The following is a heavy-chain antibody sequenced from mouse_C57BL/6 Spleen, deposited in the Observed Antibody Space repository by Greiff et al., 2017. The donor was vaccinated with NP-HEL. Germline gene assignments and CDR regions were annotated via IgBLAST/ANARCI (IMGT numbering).Heavy chain of an antibody. D-gene: IGHD3-3*01. CDR3: AREGRDSTYFDV. J-gene: IGHJ1*03. CDR2: IHPNSGST. V-gene: IGHV1-64*01. CDR1: GYTFTSYW. Sequence: QVQLQQPGAELVKPGASVKLSCKASGYTFTSYWMHWVKQRPGQGLEWIGMIHPNSGSTNYNEKFKSKATLTVDKSSSTAYMQLSSLTSEDSAVYYCAREGRDSTYFDVWGTGTTVTVSS.